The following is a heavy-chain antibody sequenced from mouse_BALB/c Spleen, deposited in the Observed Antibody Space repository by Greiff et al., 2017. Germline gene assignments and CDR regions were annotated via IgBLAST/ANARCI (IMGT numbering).Heavy chain of an antibody. CDR3: GRPDGNPYAMGY. V-gene: IGHV4-1*02. D-gene: IGHD2-1*01. CDR2: INPDSSTI. Sequence: DVKLQESGGGLVQPGGSLKLSCAASGFDFSRYWMSWVRQAPGKGLEWIGEINPDSSTINYTPSLKDKFIISRDNAKNTLYLQMSKVRSEDTALYYCGRPDGNPYAMGYWGQGTSVTVSS. J-gene: IGHJ4*01. CDR1: GFDFSRYW.